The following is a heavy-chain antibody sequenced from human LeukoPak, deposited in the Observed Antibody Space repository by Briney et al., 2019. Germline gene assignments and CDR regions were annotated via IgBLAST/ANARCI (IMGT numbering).Heavy chain of an antibody. Sequence: SETLSLTCTVSGGSISSYYWSWIRQPPGEGLEWIGYIYYSGSTNYNPSLKSRVTISVDTSKNQFSLKLSSVTAADTAVYYCARDRYYYDSSGYYSNDYYYYYMDVWGKGTTVTVSS. D-gene: IGHD3-22*01. CDR1: GGSISSYY. V-gene: IGHV4-59*01. CDR3: ARDRYYYDSSGYYSNDYYYYYMDV. CDR2: IYYSGST. J-gene: IGHJ6*03.